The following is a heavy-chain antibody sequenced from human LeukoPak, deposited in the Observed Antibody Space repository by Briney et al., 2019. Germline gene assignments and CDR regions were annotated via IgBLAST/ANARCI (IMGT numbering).Heavy chain of an antibody. CDR2: IRGTTDST. D-gene: IGHD2-15*01. CDR3: AKYCSGGSCYSGLDY. Sequence: GGSLRLSCAASGFTFSSYSMNWVRQAPGKGLEWVSSIRGTTDSTYYADSVKGRFTISRDNSKNTLYLQMNSLRAEDTAVYYCAKYCSGGSCYSGLDYWGQGTLVTVSS. J-gene: IGHJ4*02. CDR1: GFTFSSYS. V-gene: IGHV3-23*01.